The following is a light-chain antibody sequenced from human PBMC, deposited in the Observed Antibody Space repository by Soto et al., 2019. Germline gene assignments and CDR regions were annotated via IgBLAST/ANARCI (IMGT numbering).Light chain of an antibody. Sequence: IVVTQSPATLSVYPGERATLSCRASQSVSSNLAWYQQKPGQAPRLLIYGASTRATGIPARFSGSGSGTEFTLTISSLQSEDFAVYYCQQYNNWPPTWTFGQGTKADIK. CDR1: QSVSSN. CDR2: GAS. CDR3: QQYNNWPPTWT. V-gene: IGKV3-15*01. J-gene: IGKJ1*01.